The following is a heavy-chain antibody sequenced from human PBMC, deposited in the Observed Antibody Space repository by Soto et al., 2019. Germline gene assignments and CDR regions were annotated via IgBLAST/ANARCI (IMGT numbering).Heavy chain of an antibody. V-gene: IGHV3-30*18. J-gene: IGHJ3*02. CDR2: ISYDGSNK. D-gene: IGHD1-20*01. CDR3: AKEPYNWNDGFAFDI. Sequence: GGSLRLSCAASGFTFSSYGMHWVRQAPGKGLEWVAVISYDGSNKYYADSVKGRFTISRDNSKNTLYLQMNSLRAEDTAVYYCAKEPYNWNDGFAFDIWGQGTMVTVSS. CDR1: GFTFSSYG.